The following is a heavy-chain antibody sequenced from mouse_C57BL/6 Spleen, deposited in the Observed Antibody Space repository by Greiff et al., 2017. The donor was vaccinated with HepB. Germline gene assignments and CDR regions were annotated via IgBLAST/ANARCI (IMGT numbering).Heavy chain of an antibody. D-gene: IGHD1-1*01. CDR2: ISSGGDYI. V-gene: IGHV5-9-1*02. CDR3: TRDYYYGSSYEYFDV. J-gene: IGHJ1*03. CDR1: GFTFSSYA. Sequence: EVQRVESGEGLVKPGGSLKLSCAASGFTFSSYAMSWVRQTPEKRLEWVAYISSGGDYIYYADTVKGRFTISRDNARNTLYLQMSSLKSEDTAMYYCTRDYYYGSSYEYFDVWGTGTTVTVSS.